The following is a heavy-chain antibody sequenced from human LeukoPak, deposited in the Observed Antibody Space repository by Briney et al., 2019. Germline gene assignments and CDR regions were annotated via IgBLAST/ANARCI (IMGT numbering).Heavy chain of an antibody. CDR3: ASGQYYDLWSGYYVD. D-gene: IGHD3-3*01. Sequence: PSETLSLTCTVSGGSISSSNYYWGWIRQPPGKGLEWIANIYSSGSAYYNPSLKSRVTISADTSKNQFSLKLSSVTAADTAVYYCASGQYYDLWSGYYVDWGQGTLVTVSA. CDR1: GGSISSSNYY. CDR2: IYSSGSA. J-gene: IGHJ4*02. V-gene: IGHV4-39*01.